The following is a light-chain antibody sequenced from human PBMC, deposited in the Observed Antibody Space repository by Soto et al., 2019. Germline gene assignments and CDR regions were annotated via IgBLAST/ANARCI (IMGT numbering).Light chain of an antibody. CDR1: QSVSSSY. Sequence: EIVLTQPPGTLSLSPGERATLSCRASQSVSSSYLAWYQQKPGQAPRLLLYGAASRATGITDRLSGSGSGTDFTLPISRLEPADFAVYYCQQYGSSPPITFGQGTRLEIK. CDR2: GAA. CDR3: QQYGSSPPIT. J-gene: IGKJ5*01. V-gene: IGKV3-20*01.